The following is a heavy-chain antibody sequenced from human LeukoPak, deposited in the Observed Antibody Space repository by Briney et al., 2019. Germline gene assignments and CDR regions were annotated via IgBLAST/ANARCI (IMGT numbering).Heavy chain of an antibody. V-gene: IGHV3-9*01. J-gene: IGHJ4*02. CDR1: GFTFERYV. D-gene: IGHD2-8*01. Sequence: GGSLRLSCVTSGFTFERYVMHWMRLAPGKSLECVSSIHPNNGGVGYAASVKGRFAISRDNARNSLYLEMTSLRPEDTAVYYCVKDAPNGSVDFWGRGTLVTVSS. CDR3: VKDAPNGSVDF. CDR2: IHPNNGGV.